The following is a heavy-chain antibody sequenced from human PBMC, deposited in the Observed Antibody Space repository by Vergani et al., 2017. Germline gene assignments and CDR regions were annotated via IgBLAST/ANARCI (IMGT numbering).Heavy chain of an antibody. D-gene: IGHD6-6*01. CDR2: IYYSGST. V-gene: IGHV4-31*03. CDR1: GGSISSGGYY. J-gene: IGHJ4*02. CDR3: ARGAAARPPFDY. Sequence: QVQLQESGPGLVKPSQTLSLPCTVSGGSISSGGYYWSWIRQHPGKGLEWIGYIYYSGSTYYNPSLKSRVTISVDTSKNQFSLKLSSVTAADTAVYYCARGAAARPPFDYWGQGTLVTVSS.